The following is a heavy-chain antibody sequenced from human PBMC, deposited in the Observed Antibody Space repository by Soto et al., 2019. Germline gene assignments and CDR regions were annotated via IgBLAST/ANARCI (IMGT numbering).Heavy chain of an antibody. D-gene: IGHD5-12*01. Sequence: AASVKVSCKSSGGTFSNYAVSWVRQVPGQGLEWMGGIIPIFNTPNYAQKFQGRVTFTADESTGTAYMELSSLRSEDTAVYYCASRPRNGYNRWGQGTLVTVSS. CDR3: ASRPRNGYNR. J-gene: IGHJ4*02. CDR2: IIPIFNTP. V-gene: IGHV1-69*13. CDR1: GGTFSNYA.